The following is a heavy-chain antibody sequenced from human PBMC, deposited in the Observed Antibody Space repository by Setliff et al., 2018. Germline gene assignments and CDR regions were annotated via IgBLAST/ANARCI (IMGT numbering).Heavy chain of an antibody. CDR2: IYTSWST. CDR1: GDSISSRRNY. Sequence: SETLSLTCTVSGDSISSRRNYWGWFRQPAGKELEWIGQIYTSWSTNYNPSLKSRVTISLDTSKNQFSLSLTSVTAADTAVYYCARTTYGDSDYFDYWGQGTLVTVSS. J-gene: IGHJ4*02. CDR3: ARTTYGDSDYFDY. D-gene: IGHD4-17*01. V-gene: IGHV4-61*09.